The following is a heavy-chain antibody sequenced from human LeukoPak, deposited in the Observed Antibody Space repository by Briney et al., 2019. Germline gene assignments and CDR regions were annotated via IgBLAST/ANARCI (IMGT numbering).Heavy chain of an antibody. CDR1: GGSFSGYY. D-gene: IGHD2-15*01. V-gene: IGHV4-34*01. CDR2: INHSGST. J-gene: IGHJ6*02. Sequence: SETLSLTCAVYGGSFSGYYWSWIPQPPGKGLEWIGEINHSGSTNYNPSLKSRVTISGDTSKNQFSLKLSSVTAADTAVYYCARGGYCSGGSCYSPPGDYYYYGMDVWGQGTTVTVSS. CDR3: ARGGYCSGGSCYSPPGDYYYYGMDV.